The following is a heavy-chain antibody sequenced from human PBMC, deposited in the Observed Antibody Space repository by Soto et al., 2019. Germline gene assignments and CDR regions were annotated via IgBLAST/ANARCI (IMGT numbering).Heavy chain of an antibody. J-gene: IGHJ6*02. CDR3: TTDLPRQWLELDYYYGMDV. D-gene: IGHD1-7*01. V-gene: IGHV3-15*01. CDR2: IKSKTDGGTT. Sequence: LRLSCAASGFTFSNAWMSWVRQAPGKGLEWVGRIKSKTDGGTTDYAAPVKGRLTISRDDSKNTLYLQMNSLKTEDTAVYYCTTDLPRQWLELDYYYGMDVWGQGTTVTV. CDR1: GFTFSNAW.